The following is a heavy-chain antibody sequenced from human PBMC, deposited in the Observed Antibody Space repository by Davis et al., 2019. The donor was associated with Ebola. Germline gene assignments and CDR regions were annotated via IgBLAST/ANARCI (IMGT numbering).Heavy chain of an antibody. Sequence: AASVKVSCKASGGTFSSYAISWVRQAPGQGLEWMGRIIPILGIAIYAQKFQGRVTMTEDTSTDTAYMELSSLRSEDTAVYYCATEYSWSFDYWGQGTLVTVSS. J-gene: IGHJ4*02. CDR2: IIPILGIA. D-gene: IGHD5-18*01. CDR3: ATEYSWSFDY. CDR1: GGTFSSYA. V-gene: IGHV1-69*04.